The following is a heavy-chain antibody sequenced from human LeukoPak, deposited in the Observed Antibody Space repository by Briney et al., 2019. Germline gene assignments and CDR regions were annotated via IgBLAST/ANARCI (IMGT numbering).Heavy chain of an antibody. CDR1: GGSIGKTSYS. V-gene: IGHV4-39*07. CDR3: ARFKQLGRSFDS. CDR2: IYYSGTT. D-gene: IGHD1-1*01. Sequence: SSETLSLTCTVSGGSIGKTSYSWGWIRQPPGKGLEWIGNIYYSGTTYYNPSLKSRVTISVDTSKNQFSLTLNSVTAADTAVYFCARFKQLGRSFDSWGLGSLVTVSS. J-gene: IGHJ4*02.